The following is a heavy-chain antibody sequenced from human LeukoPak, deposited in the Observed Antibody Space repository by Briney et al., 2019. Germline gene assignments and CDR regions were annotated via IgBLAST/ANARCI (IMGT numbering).Heavy chain of an antibody. CDR2: ISDSGGRT. CDR3: AKRGVVIRVILVGFHKEAYYFDS. V-gene: IGHV3-23*01. J-gene: IGHJ4*02. Sequence: GGSLRLSCAVSGITLSNYGMSWVRLAPGKGLDWVAGISDSGGRTNYADSVKSRFTISRDNSKNTLYLQMNSLRAEDTAVYFCAKRGVVIRVILVGFHKEAYYFDSWGQGALVTVSS. CDR1: GITLSNYG. D-gene: IGHD3-22*01.